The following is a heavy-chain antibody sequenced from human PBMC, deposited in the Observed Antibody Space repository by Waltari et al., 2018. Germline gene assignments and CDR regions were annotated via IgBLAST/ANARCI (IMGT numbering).Heavy chain of an antibody. V-gene: IGHV4-4*02. J-gene: IGHJ4*02. CDR3: ARDGDYSSGRFFDS. D-gene: IGHD6-19*01. CDR1: GVSLSSNNW. Sequence: QVQLQQSGPGLVRPSGTLSLSCGVSGVSLSSNNWWSWVRQSPGKGLEWIGEAHHSGSTKYSPSLRSRVTISLDQFKNQFSLTLSSVVAADAAVYYCARDGDYSSGRFFDSWGQGTLVNVSS. CDR2: AHHSGST.